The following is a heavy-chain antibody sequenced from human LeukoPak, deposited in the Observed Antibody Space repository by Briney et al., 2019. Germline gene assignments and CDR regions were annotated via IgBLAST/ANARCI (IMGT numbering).Heavy chain of an antibody. CDR2: IKQDGSEK. D-gene: IGHD2-21*02. V-gene: IGHV3-7*01. CDR3: ARARIVVVTASHYYFDY. CDR1: GFTFSSYW. Sequence: GGSLRLPCAASGFTFSSYWMSWVRQAPGKGLEWVANIKQDGSEKYYVDSVKGRFTISRDNAKNSLYLQMNSLRAEDTAVYYCARARIVVVTASHYYFDYWGQGTLVTVSS. J-gene: IGHJ4*02.